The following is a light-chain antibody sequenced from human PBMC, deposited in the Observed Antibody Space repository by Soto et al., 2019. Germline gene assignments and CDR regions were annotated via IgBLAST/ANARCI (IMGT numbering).Light chain of an antibody. CDR3: QQYNSFIWT. V-gene: IGKV1-5*03. Sequence: DSQMTQSPSTLSASVGDRVTIVCRASQSISSWLAWYQQKPGKAPKLLISKASNLDSGVPSRFSGSGSGTEFNLTISSLQPEDFATYYCQQYNSFIWTFGRGTKVDIK. CDR1: QSISSW. CDR2: KAS. J-gene: IGKJ1*01.